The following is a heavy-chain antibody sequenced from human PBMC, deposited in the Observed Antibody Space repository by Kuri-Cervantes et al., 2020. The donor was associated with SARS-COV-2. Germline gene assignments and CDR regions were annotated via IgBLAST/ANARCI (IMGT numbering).Heavy chain of an antibody. D-gene: IGHD3-9*01. CDR3: ARGGFLTGYRGTRGAFDI. J-gene: IGHJ3*02. V-gene: IGHV4-34*01. CDR2: INHSGST. CDR1: GGSFSGYY. Sequence: GSLRLSCAVYGGSFSGYYWSWIRQPPGKGLEWIGEINHSGSTNYNLSLKSRVTISVDTSKNQFSLKLSSVTAADTAVYYCARGGFLTGYRGTRGAFDIWGQGTMVTVSS.